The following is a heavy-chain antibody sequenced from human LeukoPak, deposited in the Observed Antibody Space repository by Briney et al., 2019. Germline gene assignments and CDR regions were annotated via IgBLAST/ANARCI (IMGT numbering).Heavy chain of an antibody. CDR1: GFTVSSNF. Sequence: PGGSLRLSCAASGFTVSSNFMSWVRQAPGKGLEWVSLIYGGGSTYYADSVKGRFTISRDNSKNTLYLQMNSLRAEDTAAYYCAAGIVAAFGVFDYWGQGTLVTVSS. CDR2: IYGGGST. V-gene: IGHV3-66*02. CDR3: AAGIVAAFGVFDY. J-gene: IGHJ4*02. D-gene: IGHD1-26*01.